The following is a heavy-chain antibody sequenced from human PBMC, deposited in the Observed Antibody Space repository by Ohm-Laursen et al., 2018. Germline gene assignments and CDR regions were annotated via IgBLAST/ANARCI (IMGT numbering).Heavy chain of an antibody. V-gene: IGHV1-24*01. CDR2: FDPEDGET. Sequence: ASVKVSCKVSGYTLTELSMHWVRQAPGKGLEWMGGFDPEDGETIYAQKFQGRVTMTEDTSTDTAYMELSSLRSEDTAVYYCATDLDSSGYRSYWGQGTLVTVSS. J-gene: IGHJ4*02. CDR3: ATDLDSSGYRSY. CDR1: GYTLTELS. D-gene: IGHD3-22*01.